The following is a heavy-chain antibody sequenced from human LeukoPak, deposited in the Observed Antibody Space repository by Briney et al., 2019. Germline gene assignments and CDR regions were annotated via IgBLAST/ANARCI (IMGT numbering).Heavy chain of an antibody. CDR3: ARAVDVADY. V-gene: IGHV3-7*01. J-gene: IGHJ4*02. CDR1: GFIFTDHW. D-gene: IGHD3-16*01. Sequence: GGSLRLSCVASGFIFTDHWMSWVRQAPGKGLDWVANIKEDESAKFYADSVRGRFTISRDNAKNSVYLEMNNLRVEGTAVYYCARAVDVADYWGRGTLVTVSS. CDR2: IKEDESAK.